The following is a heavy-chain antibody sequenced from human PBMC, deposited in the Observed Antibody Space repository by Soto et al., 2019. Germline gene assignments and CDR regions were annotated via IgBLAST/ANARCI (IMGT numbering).Heavy chain of an antibody. D-gene: IGHD3-16*02. J-gene: IGHJ3*02. CDR1: GYTLTELS. CDR3: AISAAYYDYVWGSYRRYDAFDI. Sequence: GASVKVSCKVSGYTLTELSMHWVRQAPGKGLEWMGGFDPEDGKTIYAQKFQGRVTMTEDTSTDTAYMELSSLRSEDTAVYYCAISAAYYDYVWGSYRRYDAFDIWGQGTMVTVSS. V-gene: IGHV1-24*01. CDR2: FDPEDGKT.